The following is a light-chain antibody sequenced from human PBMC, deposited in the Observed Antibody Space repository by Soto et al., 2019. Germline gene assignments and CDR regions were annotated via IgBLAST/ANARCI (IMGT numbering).Light chain of an antibody. CDR2: AES. CDR1: QGIRNY. Sequence: LQMSQSXSYLPASLGAXXXXXRXASQGIRNYLAWYQQKXGKVPKLLIYAESXLQSGVPSRFSGSGSGTDFTLTISSLQPEDVATYYCQKYNGAPVKFGQGTKVDIK. V-gene: IGKV1-27*01. CDR3: QKYNGAPVK. J-gene: IGKJ1*01.